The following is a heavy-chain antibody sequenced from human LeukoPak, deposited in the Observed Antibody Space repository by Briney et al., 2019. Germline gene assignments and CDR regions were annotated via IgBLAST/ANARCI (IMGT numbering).Heavy chain of an antibody. D-gene: IGHD3-10*01. CDR1: GFTFSGYS. CDR3: ARDHGSVDYYYYGMDV. J-gene: IGHJ6*02. V-gene: IGHV3-21*01. CDR2: ISTSSSYI. Sequence: PGGSLRLSCAASGFTFSGYSMNWVRQAPGKGLEWVSSISTSSSYIYYADSVKGRFTISGDDAKNSLYLQMNSLRAEDTAVYYCARDHGSVDYYYYGMDVWGQGTTVTVSS.